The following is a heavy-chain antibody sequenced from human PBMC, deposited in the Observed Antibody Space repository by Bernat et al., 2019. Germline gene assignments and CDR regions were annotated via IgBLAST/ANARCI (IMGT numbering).Heavy chain of an antibody. J-gene: IGHJ4*02. CDR2: ISGNTANT. Sequence: EVHLLESGGDMVQPGGSLRLSCAASGFTFNNHAMSWVRQAPGKGPEWVASISGNTANTYYADSLRERFTISRDNSKSTLYLQMNSLGVEDTAVYYCAKEIITKENFDFWGQGALVTVSS. V-gene: IGHV3-23*01. CDR3: AKEIITKENFDF. CDR1: GFTFNNHA. D-gene: IGHD3-10*01.